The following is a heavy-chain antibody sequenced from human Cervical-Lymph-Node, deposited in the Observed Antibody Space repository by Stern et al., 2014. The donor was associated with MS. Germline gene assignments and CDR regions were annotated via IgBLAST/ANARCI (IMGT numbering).Heavy chain of an antibody. J-gene: IGHJ6*02. CDR3: ATDRDDFRSGYSAPTKGYGLDV. Sequence: VQLLESGAEVKKPGASVKVSCKVSGYTLTELSMHWVRQAPGKGLEWMGGFDPEDGETIDAQKFQGRVTMTEDTSTDTAYMELSSLRSEDTAVYYCATDRDDFRSGYSAPTKGYGLDVWGQGTTVTVTS. CDR1: GYTLTELS. D-gene: IGHD3-3*01. CDR2: FDPEDGET. V-gene: IGHV1-24*01.